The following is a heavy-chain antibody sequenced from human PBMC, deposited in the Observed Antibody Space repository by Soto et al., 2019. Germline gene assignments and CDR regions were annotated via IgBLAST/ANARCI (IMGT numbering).Heavy chain of an antibody. J-gene: IGHJ6*02. V-gene: IGHV3-30*18. CDR1: GFTFSNYV. CDR3: AKDQYQLIRRCYGLDV. Sequence: QVQLVESGGGVVQPGRSLRLSCAASGFTFSNYVMHWVRQAPGKGLEWVAVISYDGSNKYYADSVRGRFTISRDNSNNTLFLQMNSLRPEDTAVYYCAKDQYQLIRRCYGLDVWGQGTTVTVSS. D-gene: IGHD2-2*01. CDR2: ISYDGSNK.